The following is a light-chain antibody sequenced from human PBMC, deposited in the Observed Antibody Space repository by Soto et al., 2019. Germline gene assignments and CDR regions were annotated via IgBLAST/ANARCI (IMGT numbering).Light chain of an antibody. Sequence: DIQMPQSPSSLSASVGDRVTITCRASQSIRSYLNWYQQNPGQAPKLRISAASSLQRGVPSSFRGSGSCTGFTLTISSLQPEAVATYYCQHGYSTPYSFGQGTKLEIK. CDR3: QHGYSTPYS. CDR2: AAS. J-gene: IGKJ2*01. V-gene: IGKV1-39*01. CDR1: QSIRSY.